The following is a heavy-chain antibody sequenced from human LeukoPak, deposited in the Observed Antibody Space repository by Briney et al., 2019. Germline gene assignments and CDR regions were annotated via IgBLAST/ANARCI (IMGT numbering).Heavy chain of an antibody. CDR2: INTGNGNT. CDR1: GYTFTTYA. Sequence: GASVKVSCKASGYTFTTYALNWLRQAPGQRPEWMEWINTGNGNTLYSQKSQGRVIMTRDTSASTAYMELSRLRSEGTAVYYCARNHDILTGSGYNYYGMDVWGKGTTVTVSS. D-gene: IGHD3-9*01. J-gene: IGHJ6*04. V-gene: IGHV1-3*04. CDR3: ARNHDILTGSGYNYYGMDV.